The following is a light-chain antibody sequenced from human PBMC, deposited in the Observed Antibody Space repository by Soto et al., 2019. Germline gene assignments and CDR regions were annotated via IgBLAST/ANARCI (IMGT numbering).Light chain of an antibody. CDR1: QSVSNY. J-gene: IGKJ4*01. CDR2: DSS. Sequence: VLTQSPAILSLSPGERATLDCRASQSVSNYLAWYQQRPGQAPRLLIYDSSNRATGIPARISASGSGTDFTLTISSLEPEDFAVYYCQQRRVWPLTFGGGTKVEIK. CDR3: QQRRVWPLT. V-gene: IGKV3-11*01.